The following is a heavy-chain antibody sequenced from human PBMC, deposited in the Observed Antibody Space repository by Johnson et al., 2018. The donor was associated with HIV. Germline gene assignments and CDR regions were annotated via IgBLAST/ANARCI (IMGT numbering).Heavy chain of an antibody. Sequence: VKLVESGGGLVQPGGSLRLSCAASGFTFSSYDMHWVRQATGKGLEWVSVIYSGGSTYYADSVKGRFTISRDNSKNTLYLQMNSLRAEDTAVYYCARVRSSSAYAFDIWGQGTMVTVSS. CDR2: IYSGGST. V-gene: IGHV3-66*02. CDR1: GFTFSSYD. CDR3: ARVRSSSAYAFDI. J-gene: IGHJ3*02. D-gene: IGHD6-13*01.